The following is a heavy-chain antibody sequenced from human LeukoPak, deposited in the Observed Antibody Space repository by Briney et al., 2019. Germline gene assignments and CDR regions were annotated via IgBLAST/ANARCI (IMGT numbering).Heavy chain of an antibody. Sequence: GGSLRLSCAASGFTFDDSAMHWVRQAPGKGLEWVSLITRDGSNTFYADSVKGRFTISRDNSKNSLYLQMNSLRLEDTAFYYRAKDNHILTGYYGGWFDPWGQGTLVTVSS. CDR1: GFTFDDSA. J-gene: IGHJ5*02. V-gene: IGHV3-43D*03. CDR2: ITRDGSNT. D-gene: IGHD3-9*01. CDR3: AKDNHILTGYYGGWFDP.